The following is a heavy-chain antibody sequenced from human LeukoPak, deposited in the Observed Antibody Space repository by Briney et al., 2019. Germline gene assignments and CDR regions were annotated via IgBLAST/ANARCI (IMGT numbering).Heavy chain of an antibody. V-gene: IGHV4-39*07. CDR2: IYYSGST. CDR3: ARARSGYYLVGYFQH. J-gene: IGHJ1*01. CDR1: GGSISSSSYY. D-gene: IGHD3-22*01. Sequence: SETLSLTCTVSGGSISSSSYYWGWIRQPPGKGLEWTGSIYYSGSTYYNPSLKSRVTISVDTSKNQFSLNLSSVTAADTAVYYCARARSGYYLVGYFQHWGQGTLVTVSS.